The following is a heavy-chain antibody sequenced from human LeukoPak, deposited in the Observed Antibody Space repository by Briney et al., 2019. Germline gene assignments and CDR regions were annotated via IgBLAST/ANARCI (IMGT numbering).Heavy chain of an antibody. Sequence: GGSLRLCCAASGFTFRSYWMHWVRQAPGKGLVWVSRINSDGSSTSYADSVKGRFTISRDNAKNTLYLQMNSLRAEDTAVYYCARDQRYCSSSSCPWEPFDYWGQGTLVTVSS. J-gene: IGHJ4*02. D-gene: IGHD2-2*01. V-gene: IGHV3-74*01. CDR1: GFTFRSYW. CDR3: ARDQRYCSSSSCPWEPFDY. CDR2: INSDGSST.